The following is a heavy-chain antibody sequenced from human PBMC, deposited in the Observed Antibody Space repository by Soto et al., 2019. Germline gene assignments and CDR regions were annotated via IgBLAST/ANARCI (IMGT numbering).Heavy chain of an antibody. Sequence: ASVKVSCKASGYTFTSYAMHWVRQAPGQRLEWMGWINAGNGNTKYSQKFQGRVTITRDTSASTAYMELSSLRSEDTAVYYCARDRSYYDSSGYFDYWGQGTLVTVSS. J-gene: IGHJ4*02. D-gene: IGHD3-22*01. CDR1: GYTFTSYA. CDR2: INAGNGNT. CDR3: ARDRSYYDSSGYFDY. V-gene: IGHV1-3*01.